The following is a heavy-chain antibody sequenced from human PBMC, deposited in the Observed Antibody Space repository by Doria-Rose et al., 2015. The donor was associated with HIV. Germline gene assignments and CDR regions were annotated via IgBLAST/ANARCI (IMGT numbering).Heavy chain of an antibody. CDR3: ARIKSSRWYHKYYFDF. CDR2: IFSDDER. V-gene: IGHV2-26*01. Sequence: QESGPVLVKPTETLTLTCTVSGVSLSSPGMGVSWIRQPPGKALEWLANIFSDDERSYKTSLESRPTISRGTSKSQVVLTMTDMNPVDTATYYCARIKSSRWYHKYYFDFWGQGTLVIVSA. CDR1: GVSLSSPGMG. J-gene: IGHJ4*02. D-gene: IGHD6-13*01.